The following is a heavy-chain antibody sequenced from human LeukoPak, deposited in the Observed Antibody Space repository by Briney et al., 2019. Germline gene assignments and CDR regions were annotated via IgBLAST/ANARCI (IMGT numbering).Heavy chain of an antibody. CDR2: ISTSSSTI. CDR3: ARATGDC. D-gene: IGHD7-27*01. Sequence: PGGSLRLSCGASGFTFSSYNMNWVRQAPGKWLEWVSYISTSSSTIYYADSVKGRFTISRDNAMNSLYLQMNSLRDEDTAVYYCARATGDCWGQGTLVTVSS. V-gene: IGHV3-48*02. CDR1: GFTFSSYN. J-gene: IGHJ4*02.